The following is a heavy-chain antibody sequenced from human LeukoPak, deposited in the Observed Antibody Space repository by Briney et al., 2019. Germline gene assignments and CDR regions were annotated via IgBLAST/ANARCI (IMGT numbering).Heavy chain of an antibody. CDR1: GGSVSSGSYY. V-gene: IGHV4-61*01. J-gene: IGHJ5*02. CDR3: ARGRSHIVVVPAAIWFDP. D-gene: IGHD2-2*01. CDR2: IYYSGRT. Sequence: KPSETLSLTCTVSGGSVSSGSYYWSWIRQPAGKGLEWFGYIYYSGRTNYNPSLKSRVTLSVDTSKTQFSLKLSSVTAADTAVYYCARGRSHIVVVPAAIWFDPWGQGTLVTVSS.